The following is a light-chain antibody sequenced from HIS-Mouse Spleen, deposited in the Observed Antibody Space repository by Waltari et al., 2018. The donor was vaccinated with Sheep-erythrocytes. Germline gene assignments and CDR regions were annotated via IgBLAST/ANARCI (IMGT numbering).Light chain of an antibody. CDR2: QDS. Sequence: YELTQPPSVSVSPGQTASITCSGDKLGDKYACWYRQKPGQSPVLVIYQDSKRPSGIPERFSGSNSGNTATLTISGTQAMDEADYYCQAWDSSTAWNVVFGGGTKLTVL. J-gene: IGLJ2*01. V-gene: IGLV3-1*01. CDR1: KLGDKY. CDR3: QAWDSSTAWNVV.